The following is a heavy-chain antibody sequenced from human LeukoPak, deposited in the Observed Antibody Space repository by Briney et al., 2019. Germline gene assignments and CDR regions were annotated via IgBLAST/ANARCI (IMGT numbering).Heavy chain of an antibody. J-gene: IGHJ4*02. CDR1: GYTFTGYY. D-gene: IGHD2-8*01. CDR2: FNPNSGGT. V-gene: IGHV1-2*02. CDR3: ARLNLPYCTNGVCYRYFDY. Sequence: GASVKVSCKASGYTFTGYYMHWVRQAPGQGLEWMGWFNPNSGGTNYAQKFQGRVTMTRDTSISTAYMELSRLRSDDTAVYYCARLNLPYCTNGVCYRYFDYWGQGTLVTVSS.